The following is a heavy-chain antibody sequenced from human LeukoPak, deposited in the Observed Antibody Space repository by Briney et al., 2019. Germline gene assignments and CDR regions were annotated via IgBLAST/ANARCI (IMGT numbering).Heavy chain of an antibody. CDR1: GFRFDDYG. V-gene: IGHV3-20*04. D-gene: IGHD3-22*01. Sequence: PGGSLRLSCAASGFRFDDYGMHWVRQAPGKGLEWISTISWDDGRTDYADSVKGRFTISRDNAKNSLYLQMNSLRAEDTAVYYCARAVGGYYDSSGYPDYWGQGTLVTVSS. CDR3: ARAVGGYYDSSGYPDY. CDR2: ISWDDGRT. J-gene: IGHJ4*02.